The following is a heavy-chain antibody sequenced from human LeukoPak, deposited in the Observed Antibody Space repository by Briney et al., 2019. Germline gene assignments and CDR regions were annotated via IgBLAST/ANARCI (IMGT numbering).Heavy chain of an antibody. V-gene: IGHV4-34*01. CDR3: ASSYDSSGYYYYGMDV. Sequence: KPSETLSLTCAVYGGSFSGYYWSWIRQPPGKGLEWIGEINHSGSTNYNPSLKSRVTISVDTSKKQFSLKLSSVTAADTAVYYCASSYDSSGYYYYGMDVWGQGTTVTVSS. D-gene: IGHD3-22*01. CDR2: INHSGST. J-gene: IGHJ6*02. CDR1: GGSFSGYY.